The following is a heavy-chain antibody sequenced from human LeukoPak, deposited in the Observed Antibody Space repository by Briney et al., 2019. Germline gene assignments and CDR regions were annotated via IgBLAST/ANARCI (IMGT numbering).Heavy chain of an antibody. V-gene: IGHV4-38-2*01. CDR1: GYSISSGYY. CDR3: ARRLGQWLDV. J-gene: IGHJ4*02. CDR2: IYHSGST. D-gene: IGHD6-19*01. Sequence: SETLSLTCAVSGYSISSGYYWGWIRQPPGQGLEWIGSIYHSGSTYYNPSLKSRVTISVDTSKNQFSLKLSSVTAADTAVYYCARRLGQWLDVWGQGTLVTVSS.